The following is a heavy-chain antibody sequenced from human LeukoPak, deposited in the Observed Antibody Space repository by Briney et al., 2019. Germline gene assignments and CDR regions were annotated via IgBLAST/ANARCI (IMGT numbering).Heavy chain of an antibody. Sequence: GGSLRLSCSASGFTFSSYAMHWVRQAPGKGLEYVSAVSSNGGSTYYADSVKGRFTISRDNSKNTLYLQMNSLRAEDTAVYYCARETGSGSFDYWGQGTLVTVSS. CDR3: ARETGSGSFDY. J-gene: IGHJ4*02. CDR1: GFTFSSYA. V-gene: IGHV3-64*04. CDR2: VSSNGGST. D-gene: IGHD3-10*01.